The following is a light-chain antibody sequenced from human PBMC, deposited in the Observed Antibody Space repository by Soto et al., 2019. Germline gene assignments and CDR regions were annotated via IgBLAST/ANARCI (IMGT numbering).Light chain of an antibody. CDR3: CSYTTSSTVV. CDR1: SSDVGAYNY. V-gene: IGLV2-14*01. J-gene: IGLJ2*01. CDR2: DVS. Sequence: QSALTQPASVSGSPGQSITISCTGTSSDVGAYNYVSWYQQYPGKAPKVMMYDVSNRPTGVSNRLSGSKSGNTASLTISWLQADDEADYYCCSYTTSSTVVFGGGTKVTVL.